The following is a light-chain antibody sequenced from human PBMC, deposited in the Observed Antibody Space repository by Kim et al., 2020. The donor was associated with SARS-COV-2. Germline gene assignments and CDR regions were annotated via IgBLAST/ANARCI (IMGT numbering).Light chain of an antibody. Sequence: DIRMTQSPSSLSASVGDTVTITCRASQSISTFLNWYQHRPGKAPKLLMFAASRLQSGVPSRFTGSGSGTDFTLTISSLQPEDFSTYFCQPSYTTPRTFGQGTKLEI. J-gene: IGKJ2*01. CDR2: AAS. CDR1: QSISTF. V-gene: IGKV1-39*01. CDR3: QPSYTTPRT.